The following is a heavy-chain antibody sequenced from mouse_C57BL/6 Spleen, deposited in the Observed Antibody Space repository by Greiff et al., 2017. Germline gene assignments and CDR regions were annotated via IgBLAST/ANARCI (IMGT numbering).Heavy chain of an antibody. CDR1: GFTFSDYG. D-gene: IGHD1-1*01. V-gene: IGHV5-17*01. Sequence: EVMLVESGGGLVKPGGSLKLSCAASGFTFSDYGMHWVRQAPEKGLEWVAYISSGSSTIYYADTVKGRFHISRDNAKNTLFLQMTSLRSEDTAMYYCASGSSSLDYWGPGTTLPVSS. CDR3: ASGSSSLDY. J-gene: IGHJ2*01. CDR2: ISSGSSTI.